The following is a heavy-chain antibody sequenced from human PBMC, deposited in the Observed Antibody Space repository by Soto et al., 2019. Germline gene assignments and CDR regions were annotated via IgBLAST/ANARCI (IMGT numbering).Heavy chain of an antibody. CDR3: ARGYYYDSSGYLTFDY. Sequence: GGSLRLSCAASGFTFSSYGMHWVRQAPGKGLEWVAVIWYDGSNKYYADSVKGRFTISRDNSKNTLYLQMNSLRAEDTAVYYCARGYYYDSSGYLTFDYWGQGTLVTAPQ. CDR1: GFTFSSYG. CDR2: IWYDGSNK. J-gene: IGHJ4*02. D-gene: IGHD3-22*01. V-gene: IGHV3-33*01.